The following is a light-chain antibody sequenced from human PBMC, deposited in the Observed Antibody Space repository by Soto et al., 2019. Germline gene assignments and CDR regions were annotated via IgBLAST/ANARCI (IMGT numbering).Light chain of an antibody. Sequence: QSALTQPASVSGSPGQSITISCTGTSGDVGSFNLVSWYQQHPGKAPHLLIYDVTKRPSGVSNRFSGSKSGNTASLTISGLQAEDEADYYCCAYAGGSVYVLFGGGTKVTVL. J-gene: IGLJ3*02. CDR2: DVT. V-gene: IGLV2-23*02. CDR1: SGDVGSFNL. CDR3: CAYAGGSVYVL.